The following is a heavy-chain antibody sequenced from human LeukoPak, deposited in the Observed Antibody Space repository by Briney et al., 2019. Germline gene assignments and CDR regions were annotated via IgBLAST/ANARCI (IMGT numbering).Heavy chain of an antibody. CDR3: ARDDLQGAGPFDY. J-gene: IGHJ4*02. D-gene: IGHD1-26*01. CDR2: IYSSGIT. CDR1: GGSISSSSYY. Sequence: PSETLSLTCSVSGGSISSSSYYWGWIRQPPVKGLEWIGSIYSSGITNYNPSLESRLSISVDMSNNQFSLKLSSVTAADAAVYYCARDDLQGAGPFDYWGQGILVTVSS. V-gene: IGHV4-39*07.